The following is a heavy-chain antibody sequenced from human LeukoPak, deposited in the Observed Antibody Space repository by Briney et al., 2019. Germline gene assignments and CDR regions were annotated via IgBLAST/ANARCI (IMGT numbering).Heavy chain of an antibody. Sequence: GGSLRLSCAVSGFTVSNNYMNWVRQAPGKGLEWVSVIYSDGSTYYADSVKGRFTISRDNSKNTLHLQMDSLRAEDTAVYYCASGTLWTGYWYYYMDVWGKGTTVTVSS. CDR2: IYSDGST. CDR1: GFTVSNNY. CDR3: ASGTLWTGYWYYYMDV. V-gene: IGHV3-53*01. J-gene: IGHJ6*03. D-gene: IGHD3/OR15-3a*01.